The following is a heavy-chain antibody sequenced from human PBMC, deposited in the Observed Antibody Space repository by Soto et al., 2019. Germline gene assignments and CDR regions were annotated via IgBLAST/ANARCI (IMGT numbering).Heavy chain of an antibody. J-gene: IGHJ6*02. CDR3: AELGYDFSSRNYYGMDV. CDR1: GFTFSSYA. CDR2: ISGSGGST. Sequence: GWSLRLSCAASGFTFSSYAMSWVRQAPGKGLEWVSAISGSGGSTYYADSVKGRFTISRDNSKNTLYLQMNSLRAEDTAVYYCAELGYDFSSRNYYGMDVWGQRTTVTVSS. V-gene: IGHV3-23*01. D-gene: IGHD3-3*01.